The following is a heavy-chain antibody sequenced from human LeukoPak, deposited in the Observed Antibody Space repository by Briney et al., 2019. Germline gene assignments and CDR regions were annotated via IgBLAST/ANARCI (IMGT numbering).Heavy chain of an antibody. Sequence: GGSLRLSCAASGFTFSDYSMNWVRQAPGKGLEWVSAISGSGGSTYYADSVKGRFTISRDNSKNTLYLQMNSLRAEDTAVYYCARAGYYLSPYFFDYWGQGTLVTVSS. D-gene: IGHD3-3*01. V-gene: IGHV3-23*01. CDR1: GFTFSDYS. J-gene: IGHJ4*02. CDR3: ARAGYYLSPYFFDY. CDR2: ISGSGGST.